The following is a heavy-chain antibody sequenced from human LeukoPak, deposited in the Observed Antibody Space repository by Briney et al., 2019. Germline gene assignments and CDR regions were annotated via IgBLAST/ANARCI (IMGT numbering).Heavy chain of an antibody. CDR1: GGSFSSYY. J-gene: IGHJ5*02. V-gene: IGHV4-59*01. Sequence: SETLSLTCVASGGSFSSYYWSWIRQPPGKGLEWIGTIYYSGSTNYNPPLKSRVTISVDTSKNQFSLKLSSVTAADTAVYYCARAPGYRSSSGGLEPWGQGTLVTVSS. CDR3: ARAPGYRSSSGGLEP. D-gene: IGHD6-6*01. CDR2: IYYSGST.